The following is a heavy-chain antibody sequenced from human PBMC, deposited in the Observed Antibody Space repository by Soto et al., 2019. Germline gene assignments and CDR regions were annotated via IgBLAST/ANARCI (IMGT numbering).Heavy chain of an antibody. CDR1: GYTFTSYG. V-gene: IGHV1-18*01. J-gene: IGHJ6*02. Sequence: GASVKVSCKASGYTFTSYGISWVRQAPGQGLEWMGWISAYNGNTNYAQKLQGRVTMTTDTSTSTAYMELRSLRSDDTAVYYCARVSRYGSGSPRDYYYGMDVWGQGTTVTVSS. CDR3: ARVSRYGSGSPRDYYYGMDV. D-gene: IGHD3-10*01. CDR2: ISAYNGNT.